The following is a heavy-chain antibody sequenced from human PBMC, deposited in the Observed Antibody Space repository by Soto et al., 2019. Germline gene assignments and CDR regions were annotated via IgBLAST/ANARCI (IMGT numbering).Heavy chain of an antibody. CDR3: ATQRYIAGAATTYFDY. J-gene: IGHJ4*02. CDR2: MYYSGST. V-gene: IGHV4-61*01. Sequence: SETLSLTCTVSGGSVSSGSYGWSWIRQPRGKVLEWIVYMYYSGSTGYNPSLKSRVAISVDTSNNQFSLKLSSVTSADTAVYYSATQRYIAGAATTYFDYWGQGTLVTVSS. D-gene: IGHD6-19*01. CDR1: GGSVSSGSYG.